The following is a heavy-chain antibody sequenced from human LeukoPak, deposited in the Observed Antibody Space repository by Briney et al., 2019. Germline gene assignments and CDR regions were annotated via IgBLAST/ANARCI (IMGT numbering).Heavy chain of an antibody. CDR1: GFTFSDYN. V-gene: IGHV3-21*01. CDR2: ISTSSTYI. J-gene: IGHJ3*01. Sequence: GGSLRLSCAASGFTFSDYNMNWVRQAPGRGLEWVSFISTSSTYIYYADSVKGRFTISRDNSKNTLYLQMNSLRAEDTAVYYCARDSYSSGYPGRHWGQGTMVTVSS. D-gene: IGHD3-22*01. CDR3: ARDSYSSGYPGRH.